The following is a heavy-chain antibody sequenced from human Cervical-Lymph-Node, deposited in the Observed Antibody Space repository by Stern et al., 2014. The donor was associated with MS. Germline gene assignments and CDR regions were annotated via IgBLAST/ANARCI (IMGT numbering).Heavy chain of an antibody. CDR2: ISADRGNT. V-gene: IGHV1-18*01. D-gene: IGHD2-8*01. Sequence: VQLVESGTEVKKPGASVLVSCKASGYTFTTYGITLVRQAPGQGLEWMGWISADRGNTKYAQKFQDRVTMTRDTTTGTAYMEVRSLRSEDTAVYYCARDKMHAFDYWGQGTQVTVP. CDR1: GYTFTTYG. J-gene: IGHJ4*02. CDR3: ARDKMHAFDY.